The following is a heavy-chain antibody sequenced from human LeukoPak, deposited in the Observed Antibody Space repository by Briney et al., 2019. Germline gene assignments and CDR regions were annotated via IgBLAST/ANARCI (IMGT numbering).Heavy chain of an antibody. V-gene: IGHV3-48*01. CDR1: GFTFSSYS. J-gene: IGHJ4*02. CDR3: ARVRHIVATLDY. CDR2: ISSSSSTI. D-gene: IGHD5-12*01. Sequence: GGSLRLSCAASGFTFSSYSMNCVRQAPGKGLGWGSYISSSSSTIYYADSVKGRFTISRDNAKNSLYLQMNSLRAEDTPVYYCARVRHIVATLDYWGQGTLVTVSS.